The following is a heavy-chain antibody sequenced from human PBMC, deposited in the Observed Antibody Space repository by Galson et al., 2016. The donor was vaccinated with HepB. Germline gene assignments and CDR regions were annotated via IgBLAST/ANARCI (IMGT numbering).Heavy chain of an antibody. J-gene: IGHJ4*02. V-gene: IGHV3-21*01. CDR2: ISSSSSYR. CDR1: GFTFSAYS. D-gene: IGHD2-15*01. CDR3: ARDWDNIAVGQIDY. Sequence: SLRLSCAASGFTFSAYSMNWVRQAPGKGLEWVSSISSSSSYRYYADSVKGRFTVSRDNSKNTLSLQMTSLGAEDTGVYYCARDWDNIAVGQIDYWGQGTLVIVSS.